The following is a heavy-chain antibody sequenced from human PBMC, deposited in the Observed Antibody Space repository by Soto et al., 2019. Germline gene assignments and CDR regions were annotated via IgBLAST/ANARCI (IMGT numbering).Heavy chain of an antibody. D-gene: IGHD3-10*01. CDR3: ARGKLLRWFGELYYYYGMDV. CDR1: GGSFSGYY. J-gene: IGHJ6*02. CDR2: INHSGST. Sequence: SETLSLTCAVYGGSFSGYYWSWIRQPPGKGLEWIGEINHSGSTNYNPSLKSRVTISVDTSKNQFSLKLSSVTAADTAVYYCARGKLLRWFGELYYYYGMDVWGQGTTVTVSS. V-gene: IGHV4-34*01.